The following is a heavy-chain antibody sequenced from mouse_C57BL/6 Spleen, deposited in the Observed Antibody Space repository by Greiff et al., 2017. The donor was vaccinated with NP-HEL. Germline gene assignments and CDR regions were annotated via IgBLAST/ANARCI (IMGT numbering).Heavy chain of an antibody. CDR3: ARSGPYYYGSSDY. V-gene: IGHV1-80*01. J-gene: IGHJ2*01. CDR2: IYPGDGDT. Sequence: VQLQQSGAELVKPGASVKISCKASGYAFSSYWMNWVKQRPGKGLEWIGQIYPGDGDTNYNGKFKGKATLTADKSSSTAYMQLSSLTSEDSAVYFCARSGPYYYGSSDYWGQGTTLTVSS. D-gene: IGHD1-1*01. CDR1: GYAFSSYW.